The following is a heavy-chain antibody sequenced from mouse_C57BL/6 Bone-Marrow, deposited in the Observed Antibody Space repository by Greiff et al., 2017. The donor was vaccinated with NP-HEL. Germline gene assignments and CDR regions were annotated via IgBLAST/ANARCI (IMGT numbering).Heavy chain of an antibody. CDR2: IYPGSGST. V-gene: IGHV1-55*01. D-gene: IGHD6-1*01. CDR1: GYTFTSYW. Sequence: VKLQQPGAELVKPGASVKMSCKASGYTFTSYWITWVKQRPGQGLEWIGDIYPGSGSTNYNEKFKSKATLTVDTSSSTAYMQLSSLTSEDSAVYYCARDGDSPAWFAYWGQGTLVTVSA. J-gene: IGHJ3*01. CDR3: ARDGDSPAWFAY.